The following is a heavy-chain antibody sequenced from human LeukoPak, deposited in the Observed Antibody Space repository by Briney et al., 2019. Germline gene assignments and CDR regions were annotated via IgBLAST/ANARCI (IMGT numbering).Heavy chain of an antibody. D-gene: IGHD6-13*01. J-gene: IGHJ3*02. CDR3: AKDLGSNDAFDI. CDR1: GFTFSSYA. V-gene: IGHV3-23*01. CDR2: ISGSGGST. Sequence: GGSLRLSCAASGFTFSSYAMSWVRQAPGKGLEWVSAISGSGGSTYYADSVKGRFTISRDNSKNTLYLQMNSLRAEATAVYYCAKDLGSNDAFDIWGQGTMVTVSS.